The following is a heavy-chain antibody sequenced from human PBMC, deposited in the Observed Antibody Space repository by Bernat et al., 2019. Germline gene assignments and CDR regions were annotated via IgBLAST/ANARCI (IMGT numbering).Heavy chain of an antibody. D-gene: IGHD4-17*01. V-gene: IGHV3-74*01. CDR1: GFTFSSYW. J-gene: IGHJ1*01. Sequence: EVQLVESGGGLVQPGGSLRLSCAASGFTFSSYWMHCVRQPPGKGLVWVSRINSDGSSTSYADSVKGRFTISRDDAKNTRYLQMNSLRAEDTAVYYCARTYYGDDFQYWGQGTLVTVSS. CDR2: INSDGSST. CDR3: ARTYYGDDFQY.